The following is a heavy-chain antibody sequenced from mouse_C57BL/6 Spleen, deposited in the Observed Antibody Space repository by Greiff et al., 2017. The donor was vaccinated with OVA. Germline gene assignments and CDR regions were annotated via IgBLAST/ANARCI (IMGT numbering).Heavy chain of an antibody. D-gene: IGHD1-1*01. CDR2: IDPSDSYT. V-gene: IGHV1-50*01. Sequence: QVQLQQSGAELVKPGASVKLSCKASGYTFTSYWMQWVKQRPGQGLEWIGEIDPSDSYTNSNQKFKGKATLTVDTASSTAYMQLSSLTSEDSAVYYCARPSHYYVSSYVRYFDVWGTGTTVTVSS. J-gene: IGHJ1*03. CDR3: ARPSHYYVSSYVRYFDV. CDR1: GYTFTSYW.